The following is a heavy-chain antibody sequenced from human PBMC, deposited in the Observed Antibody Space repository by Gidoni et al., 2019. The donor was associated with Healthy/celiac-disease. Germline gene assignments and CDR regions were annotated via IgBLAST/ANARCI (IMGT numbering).Heavy chain of an antibody. V-gene: IGHV3-48*01. CDR2: ISSSSSTI. CDR3: ASIAYDYVWGSYR. D-gene: IGHD3-16*02. Sequence: EVQLVESGGGLVQPGGSLSLSCAASGFTFSSYSMNWVRQAPGKGLELVSYISSSSSTIYYADSVKGRFTISRDNAKNSLYLQMNSLRAEDTAVYYCASIAYDYVWGSYRWGQGTLVTVSS. J-gene: IGHJ4*02. CDR1: GFTFSSYS.